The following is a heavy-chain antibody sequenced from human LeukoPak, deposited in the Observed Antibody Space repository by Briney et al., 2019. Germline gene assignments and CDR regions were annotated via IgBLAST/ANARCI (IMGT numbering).Heavy chain of an antibody. Sequence: AGGSLRLSCAASGFTFSSYSMNWVRQAPGKGLEWVSPISSSSSYIYYADSVKGRFTISGDNAKNSLYLQMSSLRAEDTAVYYCARDPSVIAVAGPVDYWGQGTLVTVSS. CDR3: ARDPSVIAVAGPVDY. D-gene: IGHD6-19*01. CDR2: ISSSSSYI. CDR1: GFTFSSYS. V-gene: IGHV3-21*01. J-gene: IGHJ4*02.